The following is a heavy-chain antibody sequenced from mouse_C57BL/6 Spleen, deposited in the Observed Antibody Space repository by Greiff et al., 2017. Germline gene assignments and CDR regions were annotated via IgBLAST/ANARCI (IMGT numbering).Heavy chain of an antibody. J-gene: IGHJ1*03. Sequence: VQLKQSGPELVKPGASVKIPCKASGYTFPDYNMDWVKQSHGKSLEWIGDINPNNGGNIYTQKFKGKATLTVDKSSSTAYMELLSLTSEDTAVYDCARGGLSGYFDVGGTGTTVTVSS. CDR3: ARGGLSGYFDV. V-gene: IGHV1-18*01. CDR2: INPNNGGN. D-gene: IGHD6-5*01. CDR1: GYTFPDYN.